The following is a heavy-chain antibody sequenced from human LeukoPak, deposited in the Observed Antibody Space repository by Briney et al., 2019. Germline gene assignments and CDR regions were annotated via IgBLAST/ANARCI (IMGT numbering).Heavy chain of an antibody. J-gene: IGHJ4*02. CDR1: GFTVSSNY. V-gene: IGHV3-53*01. D-gene: IGHD2-15*01. CDR2: IYSGGST. Sequence: GGSLRLSCAASGFTVSSNYMSWVRQAPGKGLEWVSVIYSGGSTYYADSVKGRFTISRDNSKNTLYLQMNSLRAEDTAVYYCARDHTDPYCSGGSCYFDYWGRGTLVTVSS. CDR3: ARDHTDPYCSGGSCYFDY.